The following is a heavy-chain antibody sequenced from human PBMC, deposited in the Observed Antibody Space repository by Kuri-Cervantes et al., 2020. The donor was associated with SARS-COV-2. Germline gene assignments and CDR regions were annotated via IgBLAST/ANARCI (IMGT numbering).Heavy chain of an antibody. D-gene: IGHD3-10*01. J-gene: IGHJ3*02. V-gene: IGHV1-24*01. CDR1: GYTFTGYY. CDR3: ATGVPTRLFGEELKNDAFDI. Sequence: ASVKVSCKASGYTFTGYYMHWVRQAPGKGLEWMGGFDPEDGETIYAQKFQGRVTMTEDTSTDTAHMELGSLRSEDTAVYYCATGVPTRLFGEELKNDAFDIWGQGTTVTVSS. CDR2: FDPEDGET.